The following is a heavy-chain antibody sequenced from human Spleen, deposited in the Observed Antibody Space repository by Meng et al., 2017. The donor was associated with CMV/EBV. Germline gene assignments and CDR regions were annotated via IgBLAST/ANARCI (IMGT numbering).Heavy chain of an antibody. CDR3: ARDFGNTYGWFHFDY. J-gene: IGHJ4*02. V-gene: IGHV3-53*01. D-gene: IGHD5-18*01. CDR2: IYSGGTT. CDR1: GFTVSDIY. Sequence: ASGFTVSDIYMIWVRQAPGKGLAWVSVIYSGGTTYYPDSVKGRFTISRDNSKNTLYLQMNSLRPEDTAVYYCARDFGNTYGWFHFDYWGQGTLVTVSS.